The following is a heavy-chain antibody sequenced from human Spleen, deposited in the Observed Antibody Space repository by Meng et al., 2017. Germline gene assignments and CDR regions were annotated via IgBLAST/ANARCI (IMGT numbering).Heavy chain of an antibody. J-gene: IGHJ4*02. V-gene: IGHV3-15*01. Sequence: DVQRVESGGGVVKPGGPLSVSCEGSGFTFSNAGMSWVRQAPGKWLEWVGRIKSITDGETTDYAAPVKDRFYISRDYSINTVYLQMNSLQTEDTAVYYCGDDFWCWGQGTLVTVSS. CDR2: IKSITDGETT. CDR1: GFTFSNAG. CDR3: GDDFWC. D-gene: IGHD3-3*01.